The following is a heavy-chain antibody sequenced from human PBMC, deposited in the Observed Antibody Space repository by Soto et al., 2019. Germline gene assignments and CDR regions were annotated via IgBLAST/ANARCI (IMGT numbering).Heavy chain of an antibody. CDR3: ARDSYKVVPAATYLGGVGPNDAFDI. V-gene: IGHV3-7*05. CDR1: GFTFSSYW. D-gene: IGHD2-2*01. CDR2: IKQDGSEK. Sequence: GGSLRLSCAASGFTFSSYWMSWVRQAPGKGLEWVANIKQDGSEKYYVDSVKGRFTISRDNAKNSLYLQMNSLRAEDTAVYYCARDSYKVVPAATYLGGVGPNDAFDIWGQGTMVTVSS. J-gene: IGHJ3*02.